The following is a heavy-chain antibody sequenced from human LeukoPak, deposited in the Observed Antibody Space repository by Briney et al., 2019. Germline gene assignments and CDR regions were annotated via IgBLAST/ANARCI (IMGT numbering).Heavy chain of an antibody. CDR1: GFTFSNYG. D-gene: IGHD6-13*01. J-gene: IGHJ4*02. CDR3: ARDYRAAGTFSH. Sequence: TGGSLRLSCAASGFTFSNYGLSWVRQAPGKGLEGVSGITGSGGSTYYADSVKGRFTISRDNAKNSLYLQMNSLRAEDTAVYYCARDYRAAGTFSHWGQGTLVTVSS. V-gene: IGHV3-23*01. CDR2: ITGSGGST.